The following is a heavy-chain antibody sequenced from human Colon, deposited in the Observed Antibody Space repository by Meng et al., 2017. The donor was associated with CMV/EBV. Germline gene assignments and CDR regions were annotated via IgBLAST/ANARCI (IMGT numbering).Heavy chain of an antibody. Sequence: GESLKISCAASGFAFSSYWMSWVRQAPGKGLEWVANIKQDGSEKYYVDSVKGRFTISRDNSKNTLYLQMNSLRAEDTAVYYCAKDKYGFCTSTTCYPPDDWGQGTLVTVSS. CDR3: AKDKYGFCTSTTCYPPDD. V-gene: IGHV3-7*01. CDR1: GFAFSSYW. J-gene: IGHJ4*02. D-gene: IGHD2-2*01. CDR2: IKQDGSEK.